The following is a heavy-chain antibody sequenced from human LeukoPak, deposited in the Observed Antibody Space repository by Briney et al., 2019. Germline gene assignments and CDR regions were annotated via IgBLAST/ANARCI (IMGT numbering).Heavy chain of an antibody. CDR2: ISKTGNT. CDR1: GGSISRYY. V-gene: IGHV4-59*01. CDR3: ASGGVVVITTPEYFQH. J-gene: IGHJ1*01. Sequence: SETLSLTCTVCGGSISRYYWSWIRLPPGKGLEWIGYISKTGNTNYSPSLKSRVTILGDTSKNQFFLRLTSVTAADTAVYYCASGGVVVITTPEYFQHWGQGTLVTVSS. D-gene: IGHD3-22*01.